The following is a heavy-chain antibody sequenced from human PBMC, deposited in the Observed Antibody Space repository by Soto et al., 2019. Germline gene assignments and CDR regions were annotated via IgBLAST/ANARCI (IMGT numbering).Heavy chain of an antibody. CDR2: INYSGST. CDR1: GGSISSSSYY. V-gene: IGHV4-39*07. J-gene: IGHJ3*02. CDR3: ARDPHGSGSYNDAFDI. D-gene: IGHD3-10*01. Sequence: SETLSLTCTVSGGSISSSSYYWGWIRQPPGKGLEWIGSINYSGSTYYNPTFKSRVTISVDTSKNRFSMELSSVTAVDTAVYYCARDPHGSGSYNDAFDIWGQGTMVTVSS.